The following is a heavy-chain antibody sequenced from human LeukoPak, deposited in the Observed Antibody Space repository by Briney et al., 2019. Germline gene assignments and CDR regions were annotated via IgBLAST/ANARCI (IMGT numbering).Heavy chain of an antibody. CDR2: IYHSGST. CDR3: ARLSTWYYYYMDV. V-gene: IGHV4-59*01. CDR1: GGSFSSYY. D-gene: IGHD2/OR15-2a*01. J-gene: IGHJ6*03. Sequence: SETLSLTCAVYGGSFSSYYWSWIRQPPGKGLEWIGYIYHSGSTNYNPSLKSRVTISVDTSKNQFSLKLSSVTAADTAVYYCARLSTWYYYYMDVWGKGTTVTVSS.